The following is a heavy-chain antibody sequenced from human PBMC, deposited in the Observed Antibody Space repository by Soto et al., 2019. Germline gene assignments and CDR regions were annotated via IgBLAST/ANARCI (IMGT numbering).Heavy chain of an antibody. CDR2: TYYRSKWYN. J-gene: IGHJ4*02. CDR3: ARLPRPAGAIDY. Sequence: SQTLSLTCAISGDSVSSNSAAWNWIRQSQSRGLEWLGRTYYRSKWYNDYAVSVKSRITINPDTSKNQFSMQLNSVTPEAPALFSCARLPRPAGAIDYWGQGTLVTVSS. V-gene: IGHV6-1*01. D-gene: IGHD1-26*01. CDR1: GDSVSSNSAA.